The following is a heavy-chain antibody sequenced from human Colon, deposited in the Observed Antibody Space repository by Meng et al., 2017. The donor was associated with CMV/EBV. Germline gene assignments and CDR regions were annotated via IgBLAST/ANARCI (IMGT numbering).Heavy chain of an antibody. Sequence: GGSLRLSCAASGFTFSNSWMSWVRQAPGKGLEWVGRIKSKTDGGTTDYAAPVKGRFTISRDESKNTLYLQMNSLKTEDTAVYYCTTMGYDFWSGYGYYYYGMDIWGQGTTVTVSS. J-gene: IGHJ6*02. CDR3: TTMGYDFWSGYGYYYYGMDI. CDR1: GFTFSNSW. V-gene: IGHV3-15*01. D-gene: IGHD3-3*01. CDR2: IKSKTDGGTT.